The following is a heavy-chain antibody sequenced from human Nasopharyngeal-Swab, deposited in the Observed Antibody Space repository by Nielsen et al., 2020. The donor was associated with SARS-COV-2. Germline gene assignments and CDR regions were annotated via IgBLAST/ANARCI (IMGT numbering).Heavy chain of an antibody. J-gene: IGHJ4*02. Sequence: ASVKVSCKASVYTFAHYGVSWVRQAPGQGLEGLGWSSVYNGNTGYAQNFQGRVTMTTDTSTNTGYLELRSLRSDDTAVYYCARGNGWYPDHWGQGTLVTVSS. V-gene: IGHV1-18*01. CDR2: SSVYNGNT. CDR1: VYTFAHYG. CDR3: ARGNGWYPDH. D-gene: IGHD6-19*01.